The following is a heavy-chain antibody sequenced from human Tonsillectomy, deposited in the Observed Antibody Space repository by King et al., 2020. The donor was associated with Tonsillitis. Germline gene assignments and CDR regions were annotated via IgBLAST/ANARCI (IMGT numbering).Heavy chain of an antibody. CDR3: AKASSSWYYYAMDV. V-gene: IGHV3-30*18. CDR1: GFTFSFYG. CDR2: ISYDGSNT. Sequence: ESGGGVVQPGRSLRLSCAASGFTFSFYGMHWVRQAPGKGLEWVAVISYDGSNTYYADSVKGRFTISRDNSKNTLYLQMNSLRAEDTALYYCAKASSSWYYYAMDVWGQGTTVTVSS. J-gene: IGHJ6*02. D-gene: IGHD6-13*01.